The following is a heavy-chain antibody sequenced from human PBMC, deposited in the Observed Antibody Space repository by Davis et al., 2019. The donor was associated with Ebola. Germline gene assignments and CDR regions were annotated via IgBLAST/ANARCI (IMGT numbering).Heavy chain of an antibody. D-gene: IGHD3-10*01. V-gene: IGHV3-66*01. CDR3: AREYYYGSGSGMDV. Sequence: GESLKISCAASGFTVSSNYMSWVRQAPGKGLEWVSVIYSGGSTYYADSVKGRFTISRDNSKKTLYLQMNSLRAEDTAVYYCAREYYYGSGSGMDVWGQGTTVTVSS. J-gene: IGHJ6*02. CDR2: IYSGGST. CDR1: GFTVSSNY.